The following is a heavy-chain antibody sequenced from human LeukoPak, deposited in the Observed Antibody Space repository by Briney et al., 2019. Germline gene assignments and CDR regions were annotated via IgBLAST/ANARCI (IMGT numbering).Heavy chain of an antibody. CDR2: ISSSSSTI. D-gene: IGHD3-10*01. V-gene: IGHV3-48*04. Sequence: GGSLRLSCAASRFTFSSYSMNWVRQAPGKGLEWVSYISSSSSTIYYADSVKGRFTISRDNAKNSLYLQMNSLRAEDTAVYYCARDRPKSRGVRGRYYFDYWGQGTLVTVSS. CDR1: RFTFSSYS. J-gene: IGHJ4*02. CDR3: ARDRPKSRGVRGRYYFDY.